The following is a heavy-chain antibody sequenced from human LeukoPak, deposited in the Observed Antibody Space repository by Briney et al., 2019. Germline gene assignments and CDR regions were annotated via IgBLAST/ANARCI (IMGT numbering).Heavy chain of an antibody. CDR1: GFSFSINA. J-gene: IGHJ4*02. CDR2: ISGSGDNT. Sequence: GGSLRLSCAASGFSFSINAMTWVRQAPGKGLEWVSAISGSGDNTFYADSVKGRFTISRDNSQNTPYLQMNSLTAEDTAVYYCANAPYYYAPPGGWGQGTLVTVSS. V-gene: IGHV3-23*01. CDR3: ANAPYYYAPPGG. D-gene: IGHD3-10*01.